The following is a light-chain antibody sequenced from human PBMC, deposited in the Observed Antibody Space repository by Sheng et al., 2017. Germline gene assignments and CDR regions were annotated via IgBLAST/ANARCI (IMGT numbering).Light chain of an antibody. V-gene: IGLV2-14*01. CDR1: SSDIGDYNY. CDR2: GQ. CDR3: TSYRTGRTYV. Sequence: QSALTQSASVSGSPGQSVTMSCSGTSSDIGDYNYVSWKKPPRQSPQSHHLWGQSSAVRGFSSLLWFQVCHTASPTISGLQVEDEADYYCTSYRTGRTYVFGPGTNVTVL. J-gene: IGLJ1*01.